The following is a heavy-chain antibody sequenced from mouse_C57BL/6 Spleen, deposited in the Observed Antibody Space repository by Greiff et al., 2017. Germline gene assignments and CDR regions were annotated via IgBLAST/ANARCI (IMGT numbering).Heavy chain of an antibody. D-gene: IGHD1-1*01. CDR2: ISDGGSYT. J-gene: IGHJ1*03. V-gene: IGHV5-4*03. CDR1: GFTFSSYA. Sequence: EVKLEESGGGLVKPGGSLKLSCAASGFTFSSYAMSWVRQTPEKRLEWVATISDGGSYTYYPDNVKGRFTISRDNAKNNLYLQMSHLKSEDTAMYYCARGDYGSSSDWYFDVWGTGTTVTVSS. CDR3: ARGDYGSSSDWYFDV.